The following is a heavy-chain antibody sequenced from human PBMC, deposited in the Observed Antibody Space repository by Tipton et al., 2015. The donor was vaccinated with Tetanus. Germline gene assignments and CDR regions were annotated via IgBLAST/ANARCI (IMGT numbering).Heavy chain of an antibody. V-gene: IGHV4-4*07. J-gene: IGHJ4*02. CDR3: ARANNDYPKKGPFDY. D-gene: IGHD5-12*01. CDR2: VSSSGNS. Sequence: TLSLTCTVSRGSVSSYYWTWFRQPPGKRLEWIGFVSSSGNSNYSPSLTGRVSMSLDTSKQQFSLSLTSATAADTAVYYCARANNDYPKKGPFDYWGQGILVTVSS. CDR1: RGSVSSYY.